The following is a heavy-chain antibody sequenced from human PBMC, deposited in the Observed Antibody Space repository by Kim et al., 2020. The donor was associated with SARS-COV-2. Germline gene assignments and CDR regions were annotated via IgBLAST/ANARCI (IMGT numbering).Heavy chain of an antibody. CDR1: GGSISSSSYY. J-gene: IGHJ6*02. CDR3: ARPRLYYYGSGTQDYYGMDV. D-gene: IGHD3-10*01. V-gene: IGHV4-39*01. CDR2: IYYSGST. Sequence: SETLSLTCTVSGGSISSSSYYWGWIRQPPGKGLEWIGSIYYSGSTYYNPSLKSRVTISVDTSKNQFSLKLSSVTAADTAVYYCARPRLYYYGSGTQDYYGMDVWGQGTTVTVSS.